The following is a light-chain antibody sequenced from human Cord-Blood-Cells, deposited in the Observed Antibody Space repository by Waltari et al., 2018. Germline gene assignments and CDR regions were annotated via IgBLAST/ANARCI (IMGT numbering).Light chain of an antibody. V-gene: IGLV2-23*01. Sequence: QSALTQPASVSGSPGQSINISCPGTSSDVGSYNLVSWYQQHPCKAPKLMHDEGSKRPSGVSNRLSGSKSGNTASLTISGLQAEDEADYYCCSYAGSSTLVFGGGTKLTVL. CDR2: EGS. CDR3: CSYAGSSTLV. CDR1: SSDVGSYNL. J-gene: IGLJ3*02.